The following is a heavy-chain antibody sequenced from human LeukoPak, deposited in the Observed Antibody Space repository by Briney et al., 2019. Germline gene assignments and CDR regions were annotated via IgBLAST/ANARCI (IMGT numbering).Heavy chain of an antibody. V-gene: IGHV1-18*01. J-gene: IGHJ4*02. Sequence: APMKVSCKSSGYTFTSYGITWVRQAPGQGLEWMGYISTYNGNTKYAQKLQGRVTMTTDTSSTTAYMELRSLTSDDTAVYYCARGQFGQPSFDYWGQGTLLTVSS. CDR1: GYTFTSYG. CDR3: ARGQFGQPSFDY. D-gene: IGHD3-10*01. CDR2: ISTYNGNT.